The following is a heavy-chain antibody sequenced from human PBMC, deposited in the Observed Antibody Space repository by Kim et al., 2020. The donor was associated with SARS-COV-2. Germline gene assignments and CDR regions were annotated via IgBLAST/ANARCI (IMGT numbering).Heavy chain of an antibody. Sequence: SETLSLTCTVSGGSISSYYWSWIRQPPGKGLECIGYITYSGSTKNSPALQSRVTISLDTSKNQFSLKLSSVTAADTAVYYCARLGSCSSGTCYYFDNWGQGTLVTVSS. V-gene: IGHV4-59*01. D-gene: IGHD2-15*01. CDR3: ARLGSCSSGTCYYFDN. J-gene: IGHJ4*02. CDR2: ITYSGST. CDR1: GGSISSYY.